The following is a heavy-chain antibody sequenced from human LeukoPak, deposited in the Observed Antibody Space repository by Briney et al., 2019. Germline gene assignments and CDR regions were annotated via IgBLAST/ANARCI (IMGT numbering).Heavy chain of an antibody. D-gene: IGHD3-10*01. J-gene: IGHJ4*02. Sequence: GRSLRLSCTASGFTFSSHAMHWVRQAPGEGLQWVAVISFDGNTKFYGDSVKGRFTISRDNSKNTLYLQMNSLRAEDTALYYCAKDLVENYYGSGVTLDYWGQGTLVTVSS. V-gene: IGHV3-30*18. CDR2: ISFDGNTK. CDR3: AKDLVENYYGSGVTLDY. CDR1: GFTFSSHA.